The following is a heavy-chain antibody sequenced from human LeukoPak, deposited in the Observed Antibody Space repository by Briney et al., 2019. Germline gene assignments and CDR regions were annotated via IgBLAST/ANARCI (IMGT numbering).Heavy chain of an antibody. Sequence: PSGTLSLTCAVSGGSISSSNWWSWVRQPPGKGLAWIGEIYHSGSTNYNPSLKSRVTISVDKSKNQFSLKLSSVTAADTAVYYCARGGSDSSGYSFDYWGQGTLVTVSS. V-gene: IGHV4-4*02. D-gene: IGHD3-22*01. CDR1: GGSISSSNW. CDR3: ARGGSDSSGYSFDY. J-gene: IGHJ4*02. CDR2: IYHSGST.